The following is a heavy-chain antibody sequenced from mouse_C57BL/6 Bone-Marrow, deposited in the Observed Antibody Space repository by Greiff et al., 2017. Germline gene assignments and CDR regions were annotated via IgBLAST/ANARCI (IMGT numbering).Heavy chain of an antibody. CDR1: GYTFTDYY. J-gene: IGHJ3*01. D-gene: IGHD1-1*01. Sequence: EVQLQQSGPELVKPGASVKISCKASGYTFTDYYMNWVKQSHGKSLEWIGDINPNNGGTSYNQKFKGKATLTVDKSSSTAYMELRSLTSEDSAVYYCASWYYGSSFWFAYWGQGTLVTVSA. CDR3: ASWYYGSSFWFAY. V-gene: IGHV1-26*01. CDR2: INPNNGGT.